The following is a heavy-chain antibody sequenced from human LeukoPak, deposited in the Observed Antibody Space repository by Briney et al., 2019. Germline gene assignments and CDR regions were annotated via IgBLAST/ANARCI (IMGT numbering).Heavy chain of an antibody. CDR1: GYIFTDYY. CDR3: ARNLWFGESSDAFDM. Sequence: ASVKVSCKASGYIFTDYYMHWVRQAPGQGLEWMGWINPKSDGTKYAQNFQGRVTMTWDTSISTAYMEVSRLTSDDTAVYYCARNLWFGESSDAFDMWGQGTMVTVSS. J-gene: IGHJ3*02. D-gene: IGHD3-10*01. CDR2: INPKSDGT. V-gene: IGHV1-2*02.